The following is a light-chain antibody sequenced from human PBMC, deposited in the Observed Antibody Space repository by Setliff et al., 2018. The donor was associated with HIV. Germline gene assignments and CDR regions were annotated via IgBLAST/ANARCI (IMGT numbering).Light chain of an antibody. CDR3: LLYSGGARV. CDR2: STS. J-gene: IGLJ3*02. CDR1: TGAVTSGFY. V-gene: IGLV7-43*01. Sequence: QAVVTQEPSLTVSPGGTVTLTCASSTGAVTSGFYPNWFQQKPGQAPWALIYSTSKKHSCTPARFSGSLLGGKAALTLSGVQPEDEANYYCLLYSGGARVFGGGTK.